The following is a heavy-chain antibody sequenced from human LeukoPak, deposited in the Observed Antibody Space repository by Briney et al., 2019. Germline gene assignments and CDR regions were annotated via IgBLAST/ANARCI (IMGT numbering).Heavy chain of an antibody. CDR2: FYPGDSDT. CDR3: ARLSQLIVVTGSGAFDI. CDR1: GYSFTTYW. D-gene: IGHD1-26*01. J-gene: IGHJ3*02. V-gene: IGHV5-51*01. Sequence: GESLKISCKGSGYSFTTYWIGWVRQMPGKVLEWMGIFYPGDSDTRYSPSFEGQVTISADKSISTAYLQWSSLKASDTAIYYCARLSQLIVVTGSGAFDIWGQGTMVTVSS.